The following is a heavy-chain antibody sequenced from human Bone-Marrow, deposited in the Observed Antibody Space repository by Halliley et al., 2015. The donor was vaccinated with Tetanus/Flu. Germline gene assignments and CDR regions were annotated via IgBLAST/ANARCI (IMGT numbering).Heavy chain of an antibody. Sequence: SLRLSCVPSAFTSSSDDVSWVRQAPGKGLEWVSAINGNGHIIYYADSVKGRFTISRDNSKDTIYLQMNGLRAEDTAVYYCAQVGVRGVRPDIWGQGTLVTVSS. CDR3: AQVGVRGVRPDI. CDR2: INGNGHII. D-gene: IGHD3-10*01. V-gene: IGHV3-23*01. J-gene: IGHJ4*02. CDR1: AFTSSSDD.